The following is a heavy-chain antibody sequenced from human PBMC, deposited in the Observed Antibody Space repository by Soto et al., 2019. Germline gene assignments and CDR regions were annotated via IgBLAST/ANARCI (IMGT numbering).Heavy chain of an antibody. V-gene: IGHV3-21*01. Sequence: EVQLVESGGGLVKPGGSLRLSCAASGFTFSSYSMNWVRQAPGKGLEWVSSISSSSSYIYYADSVKGRFTISRDNAQNSLYLQMNSLRAEDTAVYYCARDQVGSVDAFDIWGQGTMVTVSS. CDR1: GFTFSSYS. J-gene: IGHJ3*02. CDR2: ISSSSSYI. D-gene: IGHD6-25*01. CDR3: ARDQVGSVDAFDI.